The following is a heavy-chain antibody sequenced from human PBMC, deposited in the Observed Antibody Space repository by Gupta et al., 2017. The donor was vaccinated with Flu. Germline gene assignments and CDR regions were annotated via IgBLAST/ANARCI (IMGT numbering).Heavy chain of an antibody. D-gene: IGHD4-17*01. CDR3: ASTTPGLRWQTYYYYGMDV. CDR2: GST. V-gene: IGHV4-39*01. Sequence: GSTYYNPSLKSRVTISVDTSKNQFSLKLSSVTAADTAVYYCASTTPGLRWQTYYYYGMDVWGQGTTVTVSS. J-gene: IGHJ6*02.